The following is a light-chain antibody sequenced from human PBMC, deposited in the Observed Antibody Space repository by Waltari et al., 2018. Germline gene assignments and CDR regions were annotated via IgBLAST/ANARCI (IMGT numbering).Light chain of an antibody. CDR1: QSVSSSY. V-gene: IGKV3-20*01. Sequence: EIVLTQSPGTMSLSPGERATLSCRASQSVSSSYLAWYQQKPGQAPRLLMYGASSRATGIPDMFSGSGSGTDFTLTISRLEPEDFAVYFCQQYSGSPRTFGQGTKVEIK. J-gene: IGKJ1*01. CDR2: GAS. CDR3: QQYSGSPRT.